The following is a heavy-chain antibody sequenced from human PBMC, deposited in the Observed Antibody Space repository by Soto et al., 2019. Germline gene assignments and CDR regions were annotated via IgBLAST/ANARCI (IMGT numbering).Heavy chain of an antibody. Sequence: GGSLRLSCAASGIIFNGFGMHWVRQAPGKRLEWVGRIKNKANSYTTEYAAPVKGRFIISRDDSKNSVFLQMNRLKTDDTAVYYCARSPTTNAFDIWGQGTMVTVSS. CDR2: IKNKANSYTT. J-gene: IGHJ3*02. CDR1: GIIFNGFG. V-gene: IGHV3-72*01. D-gene: IGHD4-17*01. CDR3: ARSPTTNAFDI.